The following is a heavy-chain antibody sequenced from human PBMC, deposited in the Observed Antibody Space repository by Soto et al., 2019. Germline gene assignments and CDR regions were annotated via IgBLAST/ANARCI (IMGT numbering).Heavy chain of an antibody. CDR1: GFTVSSNY. CDR3: AKEVWVDSSSWYHYYYGMDV. J-gene: IGHJ6*02. Sequence: PGGSLRLSCAASGFTVSSNYMSWVRQAPGKGLEWVSVIYSGGSTYYADSVKGWFTTSRDNSKNTLYLQMNSLRAEDTAVYDCAKEVWVDSSSWYHYYYGMDVWGQGTTVTVSS. CDR2: IYSGGST. V-gene: IGHV3-53*01. D-gene: IGHD6-13*01.